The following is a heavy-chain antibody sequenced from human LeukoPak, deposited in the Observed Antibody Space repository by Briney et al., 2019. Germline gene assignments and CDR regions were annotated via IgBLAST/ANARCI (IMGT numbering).Heavy chain of an antibody. V-gene: IGHV1-2*02. D-gene: IGHD3-22*01. J-gene: IGHJ4*02. CDR3: ARGKSSGYYYDY. CDR2: INPNSGGT. CDR1: GYTFTSYG. Sequence: ASVKVSCKASGYTFTSYGISWVRQAPGQGLEWMGWINPNSGGTNYAQKFQGRVTMTRDTSISTAYMELSRLRSDDTAVYYCARGKSSGYYYDYWGQGTLVTVSS.